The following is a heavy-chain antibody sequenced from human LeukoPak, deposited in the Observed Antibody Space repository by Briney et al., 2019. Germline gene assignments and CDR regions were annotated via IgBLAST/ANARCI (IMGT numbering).Heavy chain of an antibody. CDR3: ARVARGYSYGSEADY. D-gene: IGHD5-18*01. CDR2: IYTSGST. CDR1: GGSISSSSYY. V-gene: IGHV4-61*02. J-gene: IGHJ4*02. Sequence: SETLSLTCTVSGGSISSSSYYWSWIRQPAGKGLEWIGRIYTSGSTNYNPSLKSRVTISVDTSKNQFSLKLSSVTAADTAVYYCARVARGYSYGSEADYWGQGTLVTVSS.